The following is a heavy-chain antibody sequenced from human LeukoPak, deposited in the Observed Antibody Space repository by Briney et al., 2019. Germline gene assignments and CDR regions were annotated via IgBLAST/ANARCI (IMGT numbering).Heavy chain of an antibody. D-gene: IGHD1-26*01. CDR3: ARGNPSGSSAAFDY. CDR1: GGSFSGYY. V-gene: IGHV4-34*01. J-gene: IGHJ4*02. CDR2: ISHSGST. Sequence: SETLSLTCAVYGGSFSGYYWSWIRQPPGKGLEWIGEISHSGSTNYNPSLKSRVTISVDTSKNQFSLKLSSVTAADTAVYYCARGNPSGSSAAFDYWGQGTLVTVSS.